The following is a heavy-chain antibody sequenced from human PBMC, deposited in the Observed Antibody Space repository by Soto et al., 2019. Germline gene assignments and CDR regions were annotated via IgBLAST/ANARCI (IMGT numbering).Heavy chain of an antibody. Sequence: GGSLRLSCRASGFTFKGYTMNWVRQAPGQGLEWVAYISSRSSLILYADSVRGRFVISRDNALNTLYLQMNSPRDEDTAMYYCARERGEYDSGWYIDRWGQGTPVTVSS. CDR2: ISSRSSLI. D-gene: IGHD6-19*01. CDR3: ARERGEYDSGWYIDR. CDR1: GFTFKGYT. J-gene: IGHJ5*02. V-gene: IGHV3-21*06.